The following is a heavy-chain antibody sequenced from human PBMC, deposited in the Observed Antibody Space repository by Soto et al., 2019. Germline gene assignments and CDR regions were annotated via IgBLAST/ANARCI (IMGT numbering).Heavy chain of an antibody. D-gene: IGHD2-15*01. Sequence: QLQLQESGPGLVKPSETLSLTCTVSGGSISSSSYYWGWIRQPPGKGLEWIGSIYYSGSTYYNPSLKSRVTISVDTSKNQFSLKLSSVTAADTAVYYCASTIWGYCSGGSCYNWFDPWGQGTLVTVSS. CDR1: GGSISSSSYY. CDR3: ASTIWGYCSGGSCYNWFDP. V-gene: IGHV4-39*01. J-gene: IGHJ5*02. CDR2: IYYSGST.